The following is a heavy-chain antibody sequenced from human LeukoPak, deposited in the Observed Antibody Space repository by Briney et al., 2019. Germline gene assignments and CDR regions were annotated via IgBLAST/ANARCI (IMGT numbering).Heavy chain of an antibody. CDR1: VGSFSGYY. D-gene: IGHD3-10*01. CDR2: INHSGST. CDR3: ARGYYGSGSHCCHMDV. Sequence: NPSETLSLTCAVYVGSFSGYYWSWIRQPPGKGLEWIGEINHSGSTNYNSSLKSRVTISVDTSKNQFSRKLSSVTAADTAVYYCARGYYGSGSHCCHMDVWGKGTTITVS. J-gene: IGHJ6*03. V-gene: IGHV4-34*01.